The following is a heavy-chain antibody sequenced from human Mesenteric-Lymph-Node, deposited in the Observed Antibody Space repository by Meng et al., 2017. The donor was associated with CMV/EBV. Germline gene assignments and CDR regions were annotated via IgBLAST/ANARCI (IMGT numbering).Heavy chain of an antibody. V-gene: IGHV3-53*01. CDR3: ARDTVPAGARAFDI. D-gene: IGHD2-2*01. CDR1: GFNFRSYT. J-gene: IGHJ3*02. CDR2: IYSGGDT. Sequence: GESLKISCAASGFNFRSYTINWVRQAPGRGLEWVSVIYSGGDTYYADSVKGRFTISRDNSKNTLDLQMNSLRAEDTAVYYCARDTVPAGARAFDIWGQGTMVTVSS.